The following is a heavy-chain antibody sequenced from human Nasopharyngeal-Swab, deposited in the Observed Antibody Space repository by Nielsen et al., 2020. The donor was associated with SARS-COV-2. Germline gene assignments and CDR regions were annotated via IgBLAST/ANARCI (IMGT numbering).Heavy chain of an antibody. CDR2: ISHSGTS. D-gene: IGHD1-14*01. Sequence: PGKGLEWIGEISHSGTSKYNPALKSRVTISVDTSKNQVSPKLRSVTAADRGVYYCARGGPPGHYYHYYGLDVWGQGTTVTVSS. V-gene: IGHV4-34*01. CDR3: ARGGPPGHYYHYYGLDV. J-gene: IGHJ6*02.